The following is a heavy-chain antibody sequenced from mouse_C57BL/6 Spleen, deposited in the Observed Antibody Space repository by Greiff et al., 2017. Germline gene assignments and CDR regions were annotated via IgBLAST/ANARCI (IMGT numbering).Heavy chain of an antibody. J-gene: IGHJ3*01. CDR2: ISSGSSTI. V-gene: IGHV5-17*01. D-gene: IGHD2-1*01. Sequence: VQLKQSGGGLVKPGGSLKLSCAASGFTFSDYGMHWVRQAPEKGLEWVAYISSGSSTIYYADTVQGRFTISRDNAKNTLFLQMTSQRSEKAAMYYCARGGGNFAWFADWGQGTLVTVSA. CDR1: GFTFSDYG. CDR3: ARGGGNFAWFAD.